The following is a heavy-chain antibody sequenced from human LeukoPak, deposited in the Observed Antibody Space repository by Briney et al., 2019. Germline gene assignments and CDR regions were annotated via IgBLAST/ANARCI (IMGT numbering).Heavy chain of an antibody. Sequence: PSETLSLTCTVSGGSISSSSYYWGWIRQPPGEGLEWIGSIYYTGSTYYSPSLKSRVTISADTSKNEFSLKLSSVTAADTAVYYCTSEISSASNYWGQGTLATVSS. V-gene: IGHV4-39*01. CDR3: TSEISSASNY. CDR1: GGSISSSSYY. D-gene: IGHD6-6*01. CDR2: IYYTGST. J-gene: IGHJ4*02.